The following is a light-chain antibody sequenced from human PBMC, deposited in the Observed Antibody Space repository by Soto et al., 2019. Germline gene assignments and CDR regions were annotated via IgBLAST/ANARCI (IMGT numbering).Light chain of an antibody. V-gene: IGKV1-5*01. J-gene: IGKJ5*01. CDR1: QTSSTW. CDR2: DPA. CDR3: QQYHTSSIT. Sequence: TLMIRSRSTLSASVRDGVSMTYRASQTSSTWLAWYQQKPGKAPKPLLSDPASCAAGAPSRFRGTGPRTEFPLSIDSLQPHDFATYYCQQYHTSSITFGQGTRLQL.